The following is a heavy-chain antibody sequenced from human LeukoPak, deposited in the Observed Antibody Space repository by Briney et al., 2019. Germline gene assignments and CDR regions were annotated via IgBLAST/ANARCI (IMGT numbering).Heavy chain of an antibody. V-gene: IGHV3-30*18. J-gene: IGHJ4*02. CDR3: AKDWYSYGPHYFDY. Sequence: PGKSLRLSCGASGFTFSSYGMHWVRQAPGKGLECVAVISYEGSNKYYADSVKGRFTISRDSSNNTLFLQMDSLRAEDTAVYYCAKDWYSYGPHYFDYWGQGALVTVSS. D-gene: IGHD5-18*01. CDR2: ISYEGSNK. CDR1: GFTFSSYG.